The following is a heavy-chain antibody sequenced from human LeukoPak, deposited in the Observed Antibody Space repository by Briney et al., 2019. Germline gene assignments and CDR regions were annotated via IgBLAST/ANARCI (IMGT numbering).Heavy chain of an antibody. J-gene: IGHJ5*02. Sequence: AASVTVSCKASGYTFTSYDINWVRQATGQGLEWMGWMNPNSGNTGYAQKFQGRVTMTRNTSISTAYMELSSLRSEDTAVYYCARGGITMVRGAPKQFDPWGQGTLVTVSS. D-gene: IGHD3-10*01. V-gene: IGHV1-8*01. CDR1: GYTFTSYD. CDR3: ARGGITMVRGAPKQFDP. CDR2: MNPNSGNT.